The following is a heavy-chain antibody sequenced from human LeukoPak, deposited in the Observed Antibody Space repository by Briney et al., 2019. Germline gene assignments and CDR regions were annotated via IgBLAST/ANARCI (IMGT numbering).Heavy chain of an antibody. J-gene: IGHJ4*02. CDR1: GLTFSNYW. Sequence: GGSLRLSCAVSGLTFSNYWMHWVRQAPGKGLVWVARTNLHGTAVDYADPVKGRFTISRDNSKNMLFLQMNSLRVEDTAVYYCASAYTYVRLGDHWGQGTLVTVSP. CDR3: ASAYTYVRLGDH. V-gene: IGHV3-74*01. D-gene: IGHD3-10*02. CDR2: TNLHGTAV.